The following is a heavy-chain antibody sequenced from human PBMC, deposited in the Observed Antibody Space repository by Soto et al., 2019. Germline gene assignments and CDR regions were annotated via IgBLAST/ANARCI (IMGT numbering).Heavy chain of an antibody. V-gene: IGHV3-23*01. CDR1: GFTFSSYA. CDR3: AKESRYDILTGYTDY. J-gene: IGHJ4*02. CDR2: ISGSGGST. Sequence: GGSLRLSCAASGFTFSSYAMSWVRQAPWKGLEWVSAISGSGGSTYYADSVKGRFTISRDNSKNTLYLQMNSLRAEDTAVYYCAKESRYDILTGYTDYWGQGTLVTVSS. D-gene: IGHD3-9*01.